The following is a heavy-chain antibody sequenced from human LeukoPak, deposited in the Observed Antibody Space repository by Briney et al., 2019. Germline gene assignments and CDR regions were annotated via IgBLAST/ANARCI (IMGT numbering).Heavy chain of an antibody. D-gene: IGHD3-3*01. CDR3: ATRGGDFWSGFEN. V-gene: IGHV1-24*01. CDR2: FDPEQAKT. J-gene: IGHJ4*02. CDR1: GDSLTDLN. Sequence: ASVKVSCKVSGDSLTDLNIQWVRQAPGKGLECLGGFDPEQAKTIYAQNFQGRVTMTEDASTDTAYMELNSLKSEDTAVYYCATRGGDFWSGFENWGQGTLVTASS.